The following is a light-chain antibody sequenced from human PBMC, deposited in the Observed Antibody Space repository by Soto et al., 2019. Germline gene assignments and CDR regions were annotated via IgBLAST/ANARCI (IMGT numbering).Light chain of an antibody. CDR1: QSVTSSY. CDR3: QQYGSSPWT. CDR2: GAS. Sequence: EIVLPQSPGPLSLSPGERATLSCRASQSVTSSYLAWYQQKPGQAPSLLNYGASSRATGIPDRFSGSGSGTDFTLTISRLEPEDFAVYYCQQYGSSPWTVGQGTNVEIK. V-gene: IGKV3-20*01. J-gene: IGKJ1*01.